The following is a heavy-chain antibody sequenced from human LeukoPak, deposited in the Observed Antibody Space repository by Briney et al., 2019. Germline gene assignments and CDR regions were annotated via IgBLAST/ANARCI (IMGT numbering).Heavy chain of an antibody. CDR2: IYYSGTT. CDR1: GGSISSYY. CDR3: ARGGWSAFDI. D-gene: IGHD3-10*01. J-gene: IGHJ3*02. Sequence: SSETLSLTCTVSGGSISSYYWSWIRQPPGKGLEWIGYIYYSGTTNYNPYLKSRVTISVDTSKNQFSMKLRSVTAADTAVYYCARGGWSAFDIWGQGTMVTVSS. V-gene: IGHV4-59*01.